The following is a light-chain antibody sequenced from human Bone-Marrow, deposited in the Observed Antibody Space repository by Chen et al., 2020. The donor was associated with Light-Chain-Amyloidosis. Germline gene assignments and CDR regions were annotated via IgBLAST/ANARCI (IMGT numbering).Light chain of an antibody. CDR1: QSISFY. J-gene: IGKJ3*01. CDR3: QQSYTSPRT. V-gene: IGKV1-39*01. Sequence: EIQMTQSPSSLYASVGDRVTITCRASQSISFYLNWYQQRPGKAPNLLIYAASSLQSGVPSRFSGSGSGTDFTLTISSLQTEDFATYYCQQSYTSPRTFGPGTKVDIK. CDR2: AAS.